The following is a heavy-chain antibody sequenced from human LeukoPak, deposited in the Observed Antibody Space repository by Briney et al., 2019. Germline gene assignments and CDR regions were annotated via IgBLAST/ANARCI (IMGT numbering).Heavy chain of an antibody. Sequence: PGGSLRLSCAASGFTFSDYYMSWIRQAPGGGLEWISHISSGGGVIYYVDSVKGRFTFSRDNAKSSLYLQMNSVRAEDTAVYYCARAVADGLDVWGQGTTVTVSS. CDR3: ARAVADGLDV. CDR2: ISSGGGVI. D-gene: IGHD4-23*01. CDR1: GFTFSDYY. J-gene: IGHJ6*02. V-gene: IGHV3-11*01.